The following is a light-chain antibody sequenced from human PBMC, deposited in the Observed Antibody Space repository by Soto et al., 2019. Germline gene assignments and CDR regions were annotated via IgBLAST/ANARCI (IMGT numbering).Light chain of an antibody. CDR3: QHYNNWPPWT. J-gene: IGKJ1*01. CDR2: GAS. V-gene: IGKV3-15*01. CDR1: QSVSSN. Sequence: EIVMTQSPATLSVSPGERATLSCRASQSVSSNLAWYQQKPGQAPRLLIYGASTRATGIPARFSGSGSGTEFPLTISSLQSEDFEVYYCQHYNNWPPWTFGQGTKVEIK.